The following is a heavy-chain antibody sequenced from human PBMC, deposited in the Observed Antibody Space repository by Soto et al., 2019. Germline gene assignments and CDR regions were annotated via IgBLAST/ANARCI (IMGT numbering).Heavy chain of an antibody. J-gene: IGHJ4*02. Sequence: GGSLRLSCVASGFNFKKFAMSWVRQAPGEGLGGGSGISFFGGSTSYPNSVKGRFSIARDDPPKTLSLQMNNLRVEDTAQYYCAKADGEQWLLPHLDKWGQGTLVTVSS. CDR1: GFNFKKFA. D-gene: IGHD6-19*01. V-gene: IGHV3-23*01. CDR3: AKADGEQWLLPHLDK. CDR2: ISFFGGST.